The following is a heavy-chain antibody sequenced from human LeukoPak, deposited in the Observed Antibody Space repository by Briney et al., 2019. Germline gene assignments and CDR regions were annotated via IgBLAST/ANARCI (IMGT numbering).Heavy chain of an antibody. CDR3: AKCPYDFWTGYFDY. D-gene: IGHD3-3*01. CDR2: ISGSDGST. V-gene: IGHV3-23*01. Sequence: GGSLRLSCAASGFTFSSYGMGWVRQAPGKGLEWVSGISGSDGSTYYADSVTGRFTISRDNSKNTLYLQMTSLRAEDTAVYYCAKCPYDFWTGYFDYWGQGTRVTVSS. J-gene: IGHJ4*02. CDR1: GFTFSSYG.